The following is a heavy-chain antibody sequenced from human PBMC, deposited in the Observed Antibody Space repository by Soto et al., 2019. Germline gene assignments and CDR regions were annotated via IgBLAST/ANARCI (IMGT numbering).Heavy chain of an antibody. V-gene: IGHV4-39*01. D-gene: IGHD2-15*01. Sequence: QLQLQESGPGLVKPSETLSLTCTVSGGSISSSSYYWGWIRQPPGKGLEWIGSIYYSGSNYYNQSLKSRVTISVATSKNQFSLKLSSVTAADTAVYYCARHARGGSYSFDYWGQGTLVTVSS. CDR2: IYYSGSN. CDR1: GGSISSSSYY. CDR3: ARHARGGSYSFDY. J-gene: IGHJ4*02.